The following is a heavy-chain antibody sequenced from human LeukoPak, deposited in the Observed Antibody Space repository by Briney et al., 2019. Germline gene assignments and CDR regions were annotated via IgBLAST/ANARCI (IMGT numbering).Heavy chain of an antibody. CDR1: GFTFSNYA. J-gene: IGHJ4*02. V-gene: IGHV3-23*01. Sequence: GGSLRLSCAASGFTFSNYAMSWVRQAPGKGLEWVSAISGSGGSTYYADSVKGRFTISRDNSKNTLYLQMNSLRAEDTAVYYCASTEDSSGYISPYFDYWGQGTLVTVSS. D-gene: IGHD3-22*01. CDR2: ISGSGGST. CDR3: ASTEDSSGYISPYFDY.